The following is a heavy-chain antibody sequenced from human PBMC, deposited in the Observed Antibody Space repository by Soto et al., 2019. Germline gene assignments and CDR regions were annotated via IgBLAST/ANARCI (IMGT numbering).Heavy chain of an antibody. CDR1: GFTFINYA. D-gene: IGHD2-2*01. CDR2: ISGGGDAT. J-gene: IGHJ2*01. Sequence: EVQLLESGGDSVQPGGSVRLSCAGSGFTFINYAMNWVRQAQGKGLEWVSTISGGGDATFFAGSVRGRFTFSRDNSKNTVTLQINSLGVDDTAVYYCARKVVRSTSRPDYWYFDLMGRGTLVTVPS. V-gene: IGHV3-23*01. CDR3: ARKVVRSTSRPDYWYFDL.